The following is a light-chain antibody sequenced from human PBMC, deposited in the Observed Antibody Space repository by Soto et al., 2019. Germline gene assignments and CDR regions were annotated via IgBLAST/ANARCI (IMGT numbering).Light chain of an antibody. CDR1: QGISSS. J-gene: IGKJ3*01. CDR2: AAS. CDR3: QQLYTYPLT. Sequence: IPLTQSPSSLSASVGDRVTITCRASQGISSSLAWYQQTPGKAPNLLISAASTLQSGVPSRFSGSGSGTDFTLTISSLQPEDFATYYCQQLYTYPLTFGPGTKVDIK. V-gene: IGKV1-9*01.